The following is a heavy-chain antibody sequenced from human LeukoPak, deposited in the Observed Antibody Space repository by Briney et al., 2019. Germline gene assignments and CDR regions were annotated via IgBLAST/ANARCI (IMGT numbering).Heavy chain of an antibody. Sequence: ASVKVSCKVSGYTLIELSMHRLRQAPGKGLVWLGGFDPEDGETIYAQKFQGRVTMTEDTSTDTAYMELSSLRSEDTAVYYCATLRLDAFYFDYWGQGTLVTVSS. CDR3: ATLRLDAFYFDY. J-gene: IGHJ4*02. D-gene: IGHD6-25*01. CDR2: FDPEDGET. CDR1: GYTLIELS. V-gene: IGHV1-24*01.